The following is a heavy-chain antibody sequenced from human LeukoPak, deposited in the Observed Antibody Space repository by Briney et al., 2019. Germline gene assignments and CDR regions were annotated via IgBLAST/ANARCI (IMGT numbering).Heavy chain of an antibody. V-gene: IGHV4-34*01. CDR2: ISHSGDT. CDR3: ARGFSH. CDR1: GGSFNNYY. J-gene: IGHJ4*02. Sequence: PSETLSLTCAVFGGSFNNYYWSWLRQPPGKGLEWIGEISHSGDTNYNPSLKSRVTMSLDTSKNQFFLKLSSVTAADTAVYYCARGFSHWGQGTLVTVSS.